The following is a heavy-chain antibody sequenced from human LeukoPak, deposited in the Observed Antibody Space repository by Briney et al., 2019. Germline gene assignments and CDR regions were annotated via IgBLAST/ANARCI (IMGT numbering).Heavy chain of an antibody. J-gene: IGHJ4*02. CDR2: IMPMFGKT. CDR3: AGETKTSSGWQTYFDY. CDR1: GGTFSSYD. Sequence: GASVKVSCKASGGTFSSYDISWVRQAPGQGLEWMGGIMPMFGKTNYAQKFQGRVTTTADKATSTAYMELSRLRSDDTAAYYCAGETKTSSGWQTYFDYWGQGTLVTVSS. D-gene: IGHD6-19*01. V-gene: IGHV1-69*06.